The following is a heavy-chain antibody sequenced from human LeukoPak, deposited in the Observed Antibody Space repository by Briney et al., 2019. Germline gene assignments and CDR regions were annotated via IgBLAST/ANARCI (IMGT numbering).Heavy chain of an antibody. V-gene: IGHV3-23*01. CDR3: AKAPAGWSYYFDY. CDR1: GLTFSNYG. D-gene: IGHD3-10*01. CDR2: ISASGGTT. J-gene: IGHJ4*02. Sequence: QPGGSLRLSCAASGLTFSNYGMSWVRQAPGKGLEWVSTISASGGTTYYADSVKGQFTISRDNTKNPLYLQMNSLRAEDTAVYYCAKAPAGWSYYFDYWGQGILVTVSS.